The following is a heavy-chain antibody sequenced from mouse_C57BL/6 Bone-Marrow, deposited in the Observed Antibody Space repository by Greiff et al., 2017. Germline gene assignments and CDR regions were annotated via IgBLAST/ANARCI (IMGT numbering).Heavy chain of an antibody. V-gene: IGHV1-76*01. Sequence: QVQLQQSGAELVRPGASVKLSCKASGYTFTDYYINWVKQRTGQGLEWIARIYPGSGNTYYNEKFKGKATLTAEKSSSTAYMQLISLTSEDSAVYFCAICFCDGDWYFDVWGTGTTVTVSS. CDR2: IYPGSGNT. CDR3: AICFCDGDWYFDV. CDR1: GYTFTDYY. J-gene: IGHJ1*03.